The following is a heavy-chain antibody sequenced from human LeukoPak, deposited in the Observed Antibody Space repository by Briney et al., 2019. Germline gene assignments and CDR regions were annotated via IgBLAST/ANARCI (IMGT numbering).Heavy chain of an antibody. V-gene: IGHV3-30-3*01. CDR3: ARDVQLGRYAFDI. CDR2: ISYDGSNK. J-gene: IGHJ3*02. D-gene: IGHD1-1*01. CDR1: GFTFRSYA. Sequence: GGSLRLSCAASGFTFRSYAMHWVRQAPGKGLEWVAVISYDGSNKYYADSVKGRFTISRDNAKNSLYLQMNSLRAEDTAVYYCARDVQLGRYAFDIWGQGTMVTVSS.